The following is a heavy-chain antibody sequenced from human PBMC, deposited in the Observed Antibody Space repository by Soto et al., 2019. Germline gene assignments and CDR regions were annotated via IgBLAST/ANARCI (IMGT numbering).Heavy chain of an antibody. J-gene: IGHJ4*02. CDR1: GYAFTTYG. CDR3: ARGRYGDY. Sequence: QGHLVQSGAEVKKPGASVKVSCQGSGYAFTTYGITWVRQAPGQGLEWMGWISAHNGNTNYAQKLQGRVTVTRDTSTSTAYMELRSLRYVDTAVYYCARGRYGDYWGQGALVTVSS. V-gene: IGHV1-18*01. CDR2: ISAHNGNT. D-gene: IGHD1-1*01.